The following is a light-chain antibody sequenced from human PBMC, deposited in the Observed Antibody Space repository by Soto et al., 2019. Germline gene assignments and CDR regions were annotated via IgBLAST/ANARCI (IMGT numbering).Light chain of an antibody. Sequence: VMTQSPATLSVSPGERATLSCRASQSVSSNLAWYQQKPGQAPRLLIYGAFKRATGIPDRFSGSGSGTDFTLTISRMEPEDFAVYCCQQYGSSPRTFGQGTKVDI. CDR2: GAF. J-gene: IGKJ1*01. CDR1: QSVSSN. CDR3: QQYGSSPRT. V-gene: IGKV3-20*01.